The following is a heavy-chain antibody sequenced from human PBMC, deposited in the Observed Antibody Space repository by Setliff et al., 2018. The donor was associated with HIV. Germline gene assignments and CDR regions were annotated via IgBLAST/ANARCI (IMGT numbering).Heavy chain of an antibody. CDR2: ISSSSSYT. Sequence: PGGSLRLSCAASGFTVSSNYMSWVRQAPGKGLEWVSYISSSSSYTNYADSVKGRFTISRDNAKNSLYLQMNSLRAEDTAVYYCAKNRNLVVVISTFDCWGQGTLVTVSS. J-gene: IGHJ4*02. D-gene: IGHD3-22*01. CDR3: AKNRNLVVVISTFDC. V-gene: IGHV3-11*06. CDR1: GFTVSSNY.